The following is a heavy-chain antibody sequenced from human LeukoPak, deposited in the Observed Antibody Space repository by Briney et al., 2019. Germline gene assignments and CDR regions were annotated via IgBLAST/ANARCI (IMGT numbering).Heavy chain of an antibody. D-gene: IGHD3-22*01. CDR2: ITHSGST. V-gene: IGHV4-34*01. CDR3: ARDHYYDSSGPHD. J-gene: IGHJ4*02. Sequence: SETLSLTCAVYGGSFSGYYWSWIRQAPGKGLEWIGEITHSGSTNYNPSLKSRVTISVDTSKNQFSLKLSSVTAADTAVYYCARDHYYDSSGPHDWGQGTLVTVSS. CDR1: GGSFSGYY.